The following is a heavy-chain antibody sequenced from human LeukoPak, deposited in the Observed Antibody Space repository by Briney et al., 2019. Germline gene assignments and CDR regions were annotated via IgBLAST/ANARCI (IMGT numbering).Heavy chain of an antibody. D-gene: IGHD2-2*01. V-gene: IGHV1-2*02. Sequence: ASVKVSCKASGYTFTGYYMHWVRQAPGQGLEWMGWINPNSGGTNYAQKFQGRVTMTRDTSISTAYMELSRLRSDDTAVYYCARAPGCSSTSCYEQGNWFDPWGQGTLVTVSS. J-gene: IGHJ5*02. CDR1: GYTFTGYY. CDR3: ARAPGCSSTSCYEQGNWFDP. CDR2: INPNSGGT.